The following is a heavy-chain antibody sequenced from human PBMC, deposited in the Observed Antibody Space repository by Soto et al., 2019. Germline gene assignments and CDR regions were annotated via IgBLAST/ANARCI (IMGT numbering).Heavy chain of an antibody. CDR2: MKPNSGNT. V-gene: IGHV1-8*01. J-gene: IGHJ4*02. CDR1: GYTFTSYD. CDR3: ARAGRTETGFDY. Sequence: ASVKVSCKASGYTFTSYDINWVRQATGQGLEWMGWMKPNSGNTGYAQKFQGRVTMTRNTSISTAYMELSSLRSEDTAVYYCARAGRTETGFDYWGQGTLVTVSS.